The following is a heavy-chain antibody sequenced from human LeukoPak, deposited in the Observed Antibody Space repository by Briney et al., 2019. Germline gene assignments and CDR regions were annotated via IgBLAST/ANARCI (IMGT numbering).Heavy chain of an antibody. V-gene: IGHV3-15*01. J-gene: IGHJ5*02. CDR1: GLSFRNAC. CDR3: ITERAYTLTDVSTFNP. D-gene: IGHD3-16*01. Sequence: GGSLRLSCAASGLSFRNACLIWVPQAPGKGLEWVGRIKSKTDGGTTDYAAPVKGRFTISRDDSKNTLYLQMNSLKTEDTAVYHCITERAYTLTDVSTFNPGGQGTLFTVSS. CDR2: IKSKTDGGTT.